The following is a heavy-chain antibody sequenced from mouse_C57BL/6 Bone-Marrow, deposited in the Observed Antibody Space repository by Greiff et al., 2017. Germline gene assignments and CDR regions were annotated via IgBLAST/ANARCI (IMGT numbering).Heavy chain of an antibody. CDR3: ARRGYYSSSVDY. Sequence: QVQLQQPGAELVMPGASVKMSCKASGYTFTSYWITWVKQRPGQGLEWIGDIYPGSGSTNYNEKFKSKATLTVDTSSSTAYMQLSSLTSEDSAVYYCARRGYYSSSVDYWGQGTTLTVSS. CDR2: IYPGSGST. CDR1: GYTFTSYW. D-gene: IGHD1-1*01. V-gene: IGHV1-55*01. J-gene: IGHJ2*01.